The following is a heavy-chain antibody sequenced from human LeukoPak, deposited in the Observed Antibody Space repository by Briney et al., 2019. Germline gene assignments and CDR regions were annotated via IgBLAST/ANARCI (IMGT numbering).Heavy chain of an antibody. J-gene: IGHJ4*02. Sequence: GGSLRLSCAAAGFSFSSYPMNWVRQAPGKGLEWISHISSDGNTESYVDAPRGRFTMSRDNAKNSLFLLIDSLRVEDTAVYYCARDSVNGPFVISLDLWGQGALVTVSS. CDR2: ISSDGNTE. CDR1: GFSFSSYP. V-gene: IGHV3-48*03. D-gene: IGHD2-8*01. CDR3: ARDSVNGPFVISLDL.